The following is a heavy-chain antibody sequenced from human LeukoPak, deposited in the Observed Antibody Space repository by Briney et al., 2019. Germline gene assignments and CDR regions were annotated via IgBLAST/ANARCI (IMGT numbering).Heavy chain of an antibody. D-gene: IGHD1-26*01. CDR1: GYTFPSYD. J-gene: IGHJ6*03. CDR2: MNPDSGNT. CDR3: ARSQGGNYIEYYYMDV. V-gene: IGHV1-8*01. Sequence: ASVKVSCKASGYTFPSYDINWVPQATGQGLEWMGWMNPDSGNTGYVQKFQGRVTMTRSTSIGIAYMELSSLRSQYTAVYYCARSQGGNYIEYYYMDVWVKGTTVTVSS.